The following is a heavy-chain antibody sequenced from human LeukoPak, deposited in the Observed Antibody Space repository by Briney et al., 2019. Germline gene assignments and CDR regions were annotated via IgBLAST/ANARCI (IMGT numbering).Heavy chain of an antibody. J-gene: IGHJ4*02. Sequence: GGSLRLSCAASGFTFSSYAMHWVRQAPGKGLEWVAVISYDGSNKYYADSVKGRFTISRDNSKNTLYLRMNSLRAEDTAVYYCARVKGGGGFDYWGQGTLVTVSS. CDR3: ARVKGGGGFDY. CDR2: ISYDGSNK. V-gene: IGHV3-30*04. D-gene: IGHD2-15*01. CDR1: GFTFSSYA.